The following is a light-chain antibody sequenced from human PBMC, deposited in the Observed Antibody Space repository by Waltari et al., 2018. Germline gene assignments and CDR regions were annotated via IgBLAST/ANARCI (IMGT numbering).Light chain of an antibody. J-gene: IGKJ1*01. CDR1: QSLLHSNGYNY. Sequence: DIVMTQSPLSLPVTPGEPASISCRSGQSLLHSNGYNYLDWYLQTPGQSPQLLIYLGSNRASGVPDRFSGSGSGTDFTLKISRVEAEDVGVYYCMQALQTLWTFGQGTKVEIK. V-gene: IGKV2-28*01. CDR2: LGS. CDR3: MQALQTLWT.